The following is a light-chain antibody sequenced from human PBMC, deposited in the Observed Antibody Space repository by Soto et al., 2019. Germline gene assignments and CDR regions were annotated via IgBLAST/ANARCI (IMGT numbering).Light chain of an antibody. Sequence: QLVLTQSPSPSASLGASVKLTCTLSSGQSSYAIAWHQQQPKKGPRYLMKLNSDGSHIKGDGIPDRFSGSRSGAERYLTISSLQSEDEADYYCQPCDTGSRVVFGGGTKLTVL. V-gene: IGLV4-69*01. CDR2: LNSDGSH. J-gene: IGLJ2*01. CDR3: QPCDTGSRVV. CDR1: SGQSSYA.